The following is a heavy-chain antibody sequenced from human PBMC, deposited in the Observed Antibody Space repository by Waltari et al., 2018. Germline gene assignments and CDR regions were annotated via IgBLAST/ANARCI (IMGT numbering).Heavy chain of an antibody. CDR1: GSGLSLCG. Sequence: QVELVVVGGGVVQPGMSRRLSCASSGSGLSLCGMHWVRQAPGKGVEWVAIDSFDGSTTYYADSVGGRFTISRDNSKNTLYLDINTLRVDDTAIYCCAKDAFGNTFLDHWGQGTLVTVSS. CDR2: DSFDGSTT. D-gene: IGHD3-10*01. J-gene: IGHJ5*02. CDR3: AKDAFGNTFLDH. V-gene: IGHV3-30*18.